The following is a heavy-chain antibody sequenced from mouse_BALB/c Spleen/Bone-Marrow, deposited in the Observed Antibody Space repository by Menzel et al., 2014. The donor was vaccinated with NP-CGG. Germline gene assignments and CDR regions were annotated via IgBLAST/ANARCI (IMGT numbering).Heavy chain of an antibody. Sequence: VHLVESGAELMKPGASVKISCKATGYTFSSYWIEWVKQRPGHGLEWIGEILPGSGSINYNEKFKGKATFTADTSSNTAYMQLSSLTSEDSAVYYCARYYRYDYWGQGTTLTVSS. V-gene: IGHV1-9*01. J-gene: IGHJ2*01. D-gene: IGHD2-14*01. CDR2: ILPGSGSI. CDR1: GYTFSSYW. CDR3: ARYYRYDY.